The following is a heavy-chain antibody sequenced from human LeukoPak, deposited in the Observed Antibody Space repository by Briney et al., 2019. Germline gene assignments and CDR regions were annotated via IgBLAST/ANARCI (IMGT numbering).Heavy chain of an antibody. CDR1: GGTFSNYA. V-gene: IGHV1-69*13. J-gene: IGHJ1*01. Sequence: GASVKVSCKASGGTFSNYAISWVRQAPGQGREWMGAIITIFGTANYAQKFQGRVTITADESTSTAYMELSSLRSEDTAVYYCARILSSSWYEYFHHWGQGTLVTVSS. CDR3: ARILSSSWYEYFHH. D-gene: IGHD6-19*01. CDR2: IITIFGTA.